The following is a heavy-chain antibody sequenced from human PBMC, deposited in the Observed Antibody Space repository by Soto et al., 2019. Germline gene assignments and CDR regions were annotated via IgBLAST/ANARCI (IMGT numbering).Heavy chain of an antibody. Sequence: VQLVESGGGLVQPGGSLRLSCAASGFTFSGYEMNWVRQAPGKGLEWISYISGSGTTIYYADSVKGRFTISRDNAKKSLYLQMNSLRAEDTAVYYCAREVTVFGVIIPTPMDVWGQGTTFTVSS. CDR2: ISGSGTTI. D-gene: IGHD3-3*01. CDR3: AREVTVFGVIIPTPMDV. J-gene: IGHJ6*02. V-gene: IGHV3-48*03. CDR1: GFTFSGYE.